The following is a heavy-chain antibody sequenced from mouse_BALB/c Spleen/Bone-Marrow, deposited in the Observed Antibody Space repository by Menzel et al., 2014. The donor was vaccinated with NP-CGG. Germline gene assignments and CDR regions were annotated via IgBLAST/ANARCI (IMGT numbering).Heavy chain of an antibody. Sequence: VQLQESGAELVRPGSSVKISCKASGYAFSSYWMSWVKQRPGQGLEWIGQIYPGDGDTNYNGKFKGKATLTADKSSSTAYMQLSSLTSEDSAVYFCARSDYYAMDYWGQGTSVTVSS. J-gene: IGHJ4*01. CDR1: GYAFSSYW. V-gene: IGHV1-80*01. CDR2: IYPGDGDT. CDR3: ARSDYYAMDY.